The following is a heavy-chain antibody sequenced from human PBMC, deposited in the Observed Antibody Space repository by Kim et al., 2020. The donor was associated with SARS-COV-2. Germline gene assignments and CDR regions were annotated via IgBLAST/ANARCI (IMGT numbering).Heavy chain of an antibody. V-gene: IGHV5-51*01. CDR1: EDIFNSRW. D-gene: IGHD2-15*01. CDR3: AGRSEGPTPLDV. CDR2: ISPANSDT. J-gene: IGHJ3*01. Sequence: GESLKISCKGSEDIFNSRWIAWVRQMPGKGLEWMGIISPANSDTTYSPSFQGHVSISVDESTDSAYLHWSSLEVSDTATYYCAGRSEGPTPLDVWGQGTLVTVS.